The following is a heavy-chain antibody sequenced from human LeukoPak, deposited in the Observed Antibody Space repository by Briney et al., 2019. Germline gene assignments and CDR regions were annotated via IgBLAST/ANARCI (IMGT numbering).Heavy chain of an antibody. CDR1: GFTFSSYS. Sequence: PGGSLRLSCAASGFTFSSYSMNWVRQAPGKGLEWVSSISSSSSYIYYADSVKGRFTISRDNAKNSLYLQMNSLRAEDTAMYYCARRGYCSSTRCYYMDVWGKGTTVTVSS. CDR2: ISSSSSYI. CDR3: ARRGYCSSTRCYYMDV. D-gene: IGHD2-2*01. J-gene: IGHJ6*03. V-gene: IGHV3-21*01.